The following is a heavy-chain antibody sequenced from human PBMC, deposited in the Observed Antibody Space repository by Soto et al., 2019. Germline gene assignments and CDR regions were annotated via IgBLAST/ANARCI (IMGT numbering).Heavy chain of an antibody. D-gene: IGHD5-18*01. CDR2: ISSSSSYI. CDR1: GFTFSSYS. Sequence: GGSLRLSCAASGFTFSSYSMNWVRQAPGKGLGWVSSISSSSSYIYYADSVKGRFTISRDNAKNSLYLQMNSLRAEDTAVYYCARDSPVDTAMVPTIENWFEPWGQGTLVTVSS. CDR3: ARDSPVDTAMVPTIENWFEP. V-gene: IGHV3-21*01. J-gene: IGHJ5*02.